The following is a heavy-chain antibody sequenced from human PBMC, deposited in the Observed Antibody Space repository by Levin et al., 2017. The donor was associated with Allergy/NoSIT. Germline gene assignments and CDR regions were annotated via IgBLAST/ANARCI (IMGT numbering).Heavy chain of an antibody. CDR3: AHSPVISGMAAAGNFDY. V-gene: IGHV2-5*02. Sequence: SGPTLVKPTQTLTLTCTFSGFSLSTIGVGVGWIRQPPGKALEWLAFIYWDDDKRYSPSLKARVTITKDTSKNQVVLAMTNMDPVDTATYSCAHSPVISGMAAAGNFDYWGQGKVVTVSS. D-gene: IGHD6-13*01. CDR1: GFSLSTIGVG. J-gene: IGHJ4*02. CDR2: IYWDDDK.